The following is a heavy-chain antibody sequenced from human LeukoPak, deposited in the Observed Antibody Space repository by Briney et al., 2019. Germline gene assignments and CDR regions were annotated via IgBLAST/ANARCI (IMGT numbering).Heavy chain of an antibody. V-gene: IGHV4-59*12. Sequence: PSETLSLTCTVSGGSISSYYWSWIRQPPGKGLEWIGYIYYSGSTNYNPSLKSRVTISVDTSKNQFSLKLSSVTAADTAVYYCAREKGGGSCYPFDYWGQGTLVTVSS. D-gene: IGHD2-15*01. CDR1: GGSISSYY. CDR3: AREKGGGSCYPFDY. J-gene: IGHJ4*02. CDR2: IYYSGST.